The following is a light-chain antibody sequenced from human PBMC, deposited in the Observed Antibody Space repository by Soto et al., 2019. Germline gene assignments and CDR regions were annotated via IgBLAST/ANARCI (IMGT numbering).Light chain of an antibody. CDR1: QSVSGN. J-gene: IGKJ2*01. V-gene: IGKV3-15*01. Sequence: ELVLTQSPGTLSLSPGERATLSCRASQSVSGNYLAWYQQKSGQAPRLLIYGASTRATGIPARFSGSGSGTEFTLTITSLQSEDFAVYYCQQYNNWPPYTFGQGTRLEIK. CDR3: QQYNNWPPYT. CDR2: GAS.